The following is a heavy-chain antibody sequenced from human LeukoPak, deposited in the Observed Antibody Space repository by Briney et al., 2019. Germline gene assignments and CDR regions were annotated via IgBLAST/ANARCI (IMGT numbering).Heavy chain of an antibody. V-gene: IGHV3-7*03. J-gene: IGHJ6*03. D-gene: IGHD6-6*01. CDR3: ARAVCPTIKFCDSSYFMDV. Sequence: GGSLRLSCAASGFTFSNYWMTWVRQGPGEGLEWLANINLDGSETHFVDSVKGRFTISRDNAKNSLYLQMNSLRAEDTALYYCARAVCPTIKFCDSSYFMDVWGKGTTVNVS. CDR1: GFTFSNYW. CDR2: INLDGSET.